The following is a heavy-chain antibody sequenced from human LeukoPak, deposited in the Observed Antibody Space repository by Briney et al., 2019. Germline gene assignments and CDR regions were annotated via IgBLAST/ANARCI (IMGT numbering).Heavy chain of an antibody. CDR1: GFTFSSYE. J-gene: IGHJ6*03. D-gene: IGHD3-22*01. V-gene: IGHV3-30*04. Sequence: GGSLRLSCAASGFTFSSYEMNWVRQAPGKGLEWVAVISYDGSNKYYADSVKGRFTISRDNSKNTLYLQMNSLRAEDTAVYYCARATTEYYDSSGYDPYYYYYYMDVWGKGTTVTLSS. CDR2: ISYDGSNK. CDR3: ARATTEYYDSSGYDPYYYYYYMDV.